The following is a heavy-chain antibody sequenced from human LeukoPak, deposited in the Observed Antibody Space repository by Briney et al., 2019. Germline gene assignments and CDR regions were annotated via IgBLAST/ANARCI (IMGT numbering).Heavy chain of an antibody. J-gene: IGHJ4*02. CDR2: IIPIFGTA. CDR1: GGTFISYA. V-gene: IGHV1-69*05. CDR3: ARALYYYDSSGYYPPTC. D-gene: IGHD3-22*01. Sequence: SVKVSCMASGGTFISYAISWVRQAPGQGLEGMGGIIPIFGTANYAQKFQGRVTITTDESTSTAYMELSSLRSEDTAVYYCARALYYYDSSGYYPPTCWGQGTLVTVSS.